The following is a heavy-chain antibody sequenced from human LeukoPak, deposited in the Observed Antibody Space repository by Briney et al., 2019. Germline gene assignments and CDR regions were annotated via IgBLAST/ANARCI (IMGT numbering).Heavy chain of an antibody. V-gene: IGHV4-39*01. D-gene: IGHD2-8*01. CDR1: GGSISSSSYY. Sequence: SETLSLTCTVSGGSISSSSYYWGWIRQPPGKGLEWIGSIYYGGSTYYNPSLKSRVTISVDTSKNQFSLRLSSVTAADTAVYYCARPDCTNGVCYGLGAFDIWGQGTMVTVSS. J-gene: IGHJ3*02. CDR2: IYYGGST. CDR3: ARPDCTNGVCYGLGAFDI.